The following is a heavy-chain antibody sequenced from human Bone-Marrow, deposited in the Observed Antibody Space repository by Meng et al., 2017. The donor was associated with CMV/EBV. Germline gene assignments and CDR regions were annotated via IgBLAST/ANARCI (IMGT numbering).Heavy chain of an antibody. Sequence: SETLSLTCTVSGGSISSYYWSWIRQSPGKRLEWIGYIYYSGSINYNPSLKSRVTISLETSKNQFSLKLTSVTTADTAVYYCARARLQLGREFDYWGQGTLVTVS. V-gene: IGHV4-59*01. CDR3: ARARLQLGREFDY. CDR1: GGSISSYY. CDR2: IYYSGSI. D-gene: IGHD4-11*01. J-gene: IGHJ4*02.